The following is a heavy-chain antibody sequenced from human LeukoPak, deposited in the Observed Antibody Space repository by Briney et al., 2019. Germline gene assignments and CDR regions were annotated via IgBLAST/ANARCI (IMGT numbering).Heavy chain of an antibody. CDR2: ISAYNGNT. V-gene: IGHV1-18*04. D-gene: IGHD2-2*01. Sequence: ASVKVSCKASGYTFTGYYMHWVRQAPGQGLEWMGWISAYNGNTNYAQKLQGRVTMTTDTSTGTAYMELRSLRSDDTAVYYCARVSAIDAFDIWGQGTMVTVSS. J-gene: IGHJ3*02. CDR1: GYTFTGYY. CDR3: ARVSAIDAFDI.